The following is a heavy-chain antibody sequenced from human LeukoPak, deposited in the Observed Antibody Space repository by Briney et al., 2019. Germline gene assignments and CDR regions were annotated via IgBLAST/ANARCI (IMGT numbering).Heavy chain of an antibody. J-gene: IGHJ3*02. CDR1: GVSISSSNSY. CDR2: ISSSGST. CDR3: ARGPYSYDSSGAFDM. D-gene: IGHD3-22*01. V-gene: IGHV4-39*07. Sequence: SETLSLTCTVSGVSISSSNSYWGWIRQPPGKGLEWIGRISSSGSTNYNPSLKSRVTISVDTSKNQFSLKLSSVTAADTAVYFCARGPYSYDSSGAFDMWGQGTMVTVSS.